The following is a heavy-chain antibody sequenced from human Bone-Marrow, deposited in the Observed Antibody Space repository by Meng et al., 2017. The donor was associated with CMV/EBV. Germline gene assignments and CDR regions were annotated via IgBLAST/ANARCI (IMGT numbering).Heavy chain of an antibody. CDR1: GGSISTYY. V-gene: IGHV4-59*01. J-gene: IGHJ6*02. CDR3: ARDRSSYYDFWSGSWGLYYGMDV. Sequence: GSLRLSCTVSGGSISTYYWNWIRQPPGKGLEWIGYIYYSGSTNYNPSLKSRVTMSVDTSKNQFSLRLSSVTAADTAVYYCARDRSSYYDFWSGSWGLYYGMDVWGQGTTVTVSS. D-gene: IGHD3-3*01. CDR2: IYYSGST.